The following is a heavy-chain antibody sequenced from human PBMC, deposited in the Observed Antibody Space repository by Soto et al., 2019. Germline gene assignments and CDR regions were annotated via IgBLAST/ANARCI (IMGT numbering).Heavy chain of an antibody. CDR1: GGSTSSDNY. Sequence: LALTCTVSGGSTSSDNYWSWIRQPPGKGLEWIGHIYYSGNTDYNPSLKSRLAISIDTSKNQFSLKLSSVTAADTAVYFCAREGGESSDGLYYFDSWGQGSLVTVSS. CDR2: IYYSGNT. V-gene: IGHV4-30-4*01. CDR3: AREGGESSDGLYYFDS. J-gene: IGHJ4*02. D-gene: IGHD3-16*01.